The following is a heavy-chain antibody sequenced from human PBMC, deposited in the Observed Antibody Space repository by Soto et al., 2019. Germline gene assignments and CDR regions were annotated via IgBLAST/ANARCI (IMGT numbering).Heavy chain of an antibody. D-gene: IGHD4-17*01. CDR3: ASVIGGDSEYYLDY. CDR1: GGSISNYY. CDR2: IYYSGST. J-gene: IGHJ4*02. V-gene: IGHV4-59*12. Sequence: SATLSLTCTVSGGSISNYYWSWIRQPPGKGLEWIGYIYYSGSTNYNPSLKTRVTISVDTSKKQFSVDLNSVAAADTAMYFCASVIGGDSEYYLDYWGQGTLVTVSS.